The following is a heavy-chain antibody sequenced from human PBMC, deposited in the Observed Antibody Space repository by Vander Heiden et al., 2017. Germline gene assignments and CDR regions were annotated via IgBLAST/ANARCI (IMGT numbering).Heavy chain of an antibody. CDR1: GGSISSSSYY. V-gene: IGHV4-39*01. CDR3: ASPNFYFYGMDV. Sequence: QLQLQESGPGLVKPSETLSLTCTVSGGSISSSSYYWGWSRQPPGKGLEWIGSIYYGGNTFYNPSLKSRVTISVDTSKNQFSLKLTSVTAADTAMYYCASPNFYFYGMDVWGQGTTVTVSS. J-gene: IGHJ6*02. CDR2: IYYGGNT.